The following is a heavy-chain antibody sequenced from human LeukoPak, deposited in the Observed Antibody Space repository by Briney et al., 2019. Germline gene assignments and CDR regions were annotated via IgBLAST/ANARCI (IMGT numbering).Heavy chain of an antibody. Sequence: ASVKVSCKASGYTFTSYGISWVRQAPGQGLEWMGWIIAIYGTANYAQKFQGRVTITTDTSTSTAYMELRSLRSDDTAVYYCARDRGVYCCTISGYVEGYSGIDVWGQGTTVTVSS. CDR3: ARDRGVYCCTISGYVEGYSGIDV. D-gene: IGHD2-2*01. J-gene: IGHJ6*02. CDR1: GYTFTSYG. V-gene: IGHV1-18*01. CDR2: IIAIYGTA.